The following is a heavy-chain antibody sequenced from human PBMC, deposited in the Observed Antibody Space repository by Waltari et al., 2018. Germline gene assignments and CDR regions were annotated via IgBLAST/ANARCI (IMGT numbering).Heavy chain of an antibody. CDR2: LYANDGES. CDR1: GHPLSDLS. V-gene: IGHV1-24*01. D-gene: IGHD2-15*01. Sequence: VQLVQSGTEVENPGASLRVSCKVSGHPLSDLSIHWVRQAPGKGLEWMGGLYANDGESGDAQNFQGRLTRAEDTSTDTADMELRSLTSEDTAVYYCAAGGGGSRLPRWGQGTLIIVS. J-gene: IGHJ4*02. CDR3: AAGGGGSRLPR.